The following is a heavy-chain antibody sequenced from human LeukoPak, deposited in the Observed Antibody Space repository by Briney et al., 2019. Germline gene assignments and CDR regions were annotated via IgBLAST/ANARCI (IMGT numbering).Heavy chain of an antibody. CDR3: AKGMDIVATIMGIDY. CDR1: GFTFSSYA. D-gene: IGHD5-12*01. Sequence: PGGSLRLSCAASGFTFSSYAMSWVRQAPGKGLEWVSAISGSGGSTYYADSVKGRFTISRDNSKNTLYLQMNGLRAEDTAVYYCAKGMDIVATIMGIDYWGQGTLVTVSS. V-gene: IGHV3-23*01. J-gene: IGHJ4*02. CDR2: ISGSGGST.